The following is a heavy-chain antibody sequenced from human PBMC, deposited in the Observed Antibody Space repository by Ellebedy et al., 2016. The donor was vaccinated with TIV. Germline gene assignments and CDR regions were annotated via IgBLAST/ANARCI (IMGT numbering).Heavy chain of an antibody. D-gene: IGHD3-10*01. CDR3: ARDSGRDYLDAFDI. Sequence: GGSLRLXXAASGFTFSSYAMHWVRQAPGKGLEWVAVISYDGSNKYYADSVKGRFTISRDNSKNTLYLQMNSLRAEDTAVYYCARDSGRDYLDAFDIWGQGTMVTVSS. J-gene: IGHJ3*02. V-gene: IGHV3-30-3*01. CDR1: GFTFSSYA. CDR2: ISYDGSNK.